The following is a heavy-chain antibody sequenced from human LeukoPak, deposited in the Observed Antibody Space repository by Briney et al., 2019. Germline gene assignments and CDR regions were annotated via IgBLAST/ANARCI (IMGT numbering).Heavy chain of an antibody. J-gene: IGHJ4*02. Sequence: SETLSLTCTVSGGSISSSSYYWGWIRQPPGKGLEWIGSIYYSGSTYYNPFLKSRVTISVDTSKNQFSLKLSSVTAADTAVYYCASDRLRFFDWCYWGQGTLVTVSS. CDR1: GGSISSSSYY. V-gene: IGHV4-39*01. CDR2: IYYSGST. CDR3: ASDRLRFFDWCY. D-gene: IGHD3-9*01.